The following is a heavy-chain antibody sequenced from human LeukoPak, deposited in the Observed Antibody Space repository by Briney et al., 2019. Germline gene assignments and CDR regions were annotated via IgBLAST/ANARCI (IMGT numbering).Heavy chain of an antibody. J-gene: IGHJ6*01. D-gene: IGHD2-15*01. CDR1: GFTLSSYE. CDR3: ARSGGSWYYYYYYCMDV. V-gene: IGHV3-48*03. Sequence: GESLSLSCAPSGFTLSSYEMNWVRQAPGKGLEWVSYISSSGSTIYYADSVKGRFTISRDNAQNSLYLQMNSLRAEDTAVYYCARSGGSWYYYYYYCMDVWGQGTTVTVSS. CDR2: ISSSGSTI.